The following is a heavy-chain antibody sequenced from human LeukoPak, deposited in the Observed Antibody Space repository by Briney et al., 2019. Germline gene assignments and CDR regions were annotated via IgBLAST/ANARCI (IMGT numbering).Heavy chain of an antibody. Sequence: ASVKVSCKASGYTFTSYGISWVRQAPGQGLEWMGWISAYNGNTNYAQGLQGRVTMTTVTSTSTAYMELRSLRSDDTAVYYCARDESNYYNSSGLDYWGQGTLVTVSS. V-gene: IGHV1-18*01. CDR1: GYTFTSYG. CDR3: ARDESNYYNSSGLDY. CDR2: ISAYNGNT. D-gene: IGHD3-22*01. J-gene: IGHJ4*02.